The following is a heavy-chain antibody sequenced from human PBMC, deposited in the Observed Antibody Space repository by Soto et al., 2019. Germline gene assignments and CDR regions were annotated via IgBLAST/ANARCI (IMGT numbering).Heavy chain of an antibody. J-gene: IGHJ3*02. D-gene: IGHD2-15*01. CDR1: GYTFTKYY. CDR2: INPSGGST. Sequence: GAAVKVSSKACGYTFTKYYMHWGRQAPGQRLEWMGIINPSGGSTSYAQKFQGRVTMTRDTSTSTVYMELSSLRSEDTAVYYCARDFGYCSGGSCYGTFDIWGQGTMVTVSS. CDR3: ARDFGYCSGGSCYGTFDI. V-gene: IGHV1-46*03.